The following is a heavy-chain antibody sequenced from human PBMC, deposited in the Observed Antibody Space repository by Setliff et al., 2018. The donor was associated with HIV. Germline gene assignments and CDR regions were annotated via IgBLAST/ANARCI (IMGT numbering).Heavy chain of an antibody. D-gene: IGHD6-6*01. Sequence: SVKVSCKASGYTFTSYGISWVRQAPGQGLEWMGGIIPMFGTGFYAQKFQGRVTITTDESRSTAYMELSSLSSEDTAVYYCARGGIAARRWDNWFDPWGQGTLVTVSS. CDR2: IIPMFGTG. CDR1: GYTFTSYG. V-gene: IGHV1-69*05. J-gene: IGHJ5*02. CDR3: ARGGIAARRWDNWFDP.